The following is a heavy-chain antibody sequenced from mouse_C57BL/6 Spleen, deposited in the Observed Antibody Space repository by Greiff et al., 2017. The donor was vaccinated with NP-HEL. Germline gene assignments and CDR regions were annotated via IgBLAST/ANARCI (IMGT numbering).Heavy chain of an antibody. Sequence: EVQLQQSGPELVKPGASAKISCKASGYTFTDYYMNWVKQSHGKSLEWIGDINPNNGGTSYNQKFKGKATLTVDKSSSTAYMELRSLTSEDSAVYYCARSDYGSSFYYFDYWGQGTTLTVSS. J-gene: IGHJ2*01. CDR2: INPNNGGT. CDR3: ARSDYGSSFYYFDY. D-gene: IGHD1-1*01. CDR1: GYTFTDYY. V-gene: IGHV1-26*01.